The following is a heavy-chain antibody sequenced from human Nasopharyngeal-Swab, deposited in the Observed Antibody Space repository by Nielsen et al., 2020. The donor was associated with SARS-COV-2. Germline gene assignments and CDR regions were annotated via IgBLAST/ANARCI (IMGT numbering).Heavy chain of an antibody. CDR3: ARVNPVSGSYYDAFDI. CDR1: GFTFSSYA. Sequence: GESLKISCAASGFTFSSYAMSWVRQAPGKGLEWVSAISGSGGSTYYADSVKGRFTISRDNSKNTAYLQMNSLKTEDTAVYYCARVNPVSGSYYDAFDIWGQGTMVTVSS. CDR2: ISGSGGST. J-gene: IGHJ3*02. D-gene: IGHD1-26*01. V-gene: IGHV3-23*01.